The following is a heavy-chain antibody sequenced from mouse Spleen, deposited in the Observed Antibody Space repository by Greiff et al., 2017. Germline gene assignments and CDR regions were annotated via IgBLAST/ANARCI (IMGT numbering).Heavy chain of an antibody. D-gene: IGHD2-1*01. CDR2: IRLKSDNYAT. J-gene: IGHJ4*01. CDR1: GFTFSNYW. CDR3: TAPDYGNYYAMDY. Sequence: EVKVVESGGGLVQPGGSMKLSCVASGFTFSNYWMNWVRQSPEKGLEWVAQIRLKSDNYATHYAESVKGRFTISRDDSKSSVYLQMNNLRAEDTGIYYCTAPDYGNYYAMDYWGQGTSVTVSS. V-gene: IGHV6-3*01.